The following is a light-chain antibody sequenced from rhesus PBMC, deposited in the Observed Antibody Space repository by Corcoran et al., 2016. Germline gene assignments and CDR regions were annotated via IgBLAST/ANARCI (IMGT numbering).Light chain of an antibody. V-gene: IGKV1S3*01. CDR1: QGISNY. J-gene: IGKJ3*01. Sequence: DIQMTQSPSSLSASVGDTVTITCRASQGISNYLAWYQQKPGKAPKPLIYYASNLESGGPSRFSGSGSGTVFTLTISSLQPEAFAIYYCQQHNSYPFTFGPRTKLDIK. CDR2: YAS. CDR3: QQHNSYPFT.